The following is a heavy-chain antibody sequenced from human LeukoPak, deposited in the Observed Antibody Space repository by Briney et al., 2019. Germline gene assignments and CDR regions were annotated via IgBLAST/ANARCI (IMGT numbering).Heavy chain of an antibody. V-gene: IGHV4-59*11. Sequence: PSETLSLTCTVSGDSINDRYWSWIRQPPGRGLEWIGYIYYSGSTNYNPSLKGRVTISVDTSKNQFSLKLSSVTAADTAVYYCARGGWSNDYWGQGTLVTVSS. D-gene: IGHD6-19*01. CDR2: IYYSGST. J-gene: IGHJ4*02. CDR3: ARGGWSNDY. CDR1: GDSINDRY.